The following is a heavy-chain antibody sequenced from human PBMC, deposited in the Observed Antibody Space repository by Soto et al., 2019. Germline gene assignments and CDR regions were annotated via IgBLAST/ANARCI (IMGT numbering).Heavy chain of an antibody. CDR2: ISSSSSYT. V-gene: IGHV3-11*05. D-gene: IGHD3-22*01. CDR3: ARSITDYYDSSGYYDDY. CDR1: GFTFSVYY. Sequence: QVQLVESGGGLVKPGGSLRLSCAASGFTFSVYYMSWIRQAPGKGLEWVSYISSSSSYTNYADSVKGRFTISRDNAKNSLYLQMNSLRAEDTAVYYCARSITDYYDSSGYYDDYWGQGTLVTVSS. J-gene: IGHJ4*02.